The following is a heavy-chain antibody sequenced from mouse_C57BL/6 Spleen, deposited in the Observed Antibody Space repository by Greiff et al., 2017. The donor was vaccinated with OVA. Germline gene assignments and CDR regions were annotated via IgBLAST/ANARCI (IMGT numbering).Heavy chain of an antibody. CDR1: GYTFTSYW. J-gene: IGHJ2*01. D-gene: IGHD1-1*02. CDR2: IDPSDSST. Sequence: VQLQQPGAELVRPGTSVKLSCKASGYTFTSYWMHWVKQRPGQGLEWIGVIDPSDSSTNYNQKFKGKATLTVDTSSSTAYMQLSSLTSEDSAVDYCARRWEGVSDYWGQGTTLTVSS. V-gene: IGHV1-59*01. CDR3: ARRWEGVSDY.